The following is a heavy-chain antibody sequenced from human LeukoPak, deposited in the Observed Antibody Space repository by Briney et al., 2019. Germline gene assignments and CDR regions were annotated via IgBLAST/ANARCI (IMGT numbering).Heavy chain of an antibody. J-gene: IGHJ3*02. D-gene: IGHD3-10*01. CDR3: ARGFGAEMGAFDI. V-gene: IGHV3-33*01. Sequence: GRSLRLSCAASVFTFSSYDMHWVRQAPGKGLEWVTIIWYNGSNKYYADSVKGRFTVSRDNSKNTLYLQMNSLRAEDTAVYYCARGFGAEMGAFDIWGQGTMVAVSS. CDR1: VFTFSSYD. CDR2: IWYNGSNK.